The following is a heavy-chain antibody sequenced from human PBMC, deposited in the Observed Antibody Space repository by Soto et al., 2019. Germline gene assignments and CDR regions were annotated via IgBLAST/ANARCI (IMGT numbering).Heavy chain of an antibody. D-gene: IGHD5-12*01. V-gene: IGHV1-46*01. CDR2: INPSGGST. J-gene: IGHJ4*02. CDR3: ARDRQFGGYSGYDLSY. Sequence: ASVKVYCKASGYTFTSYYMHWVRQAPGQGLEWMGIINPSGGSTSYAQKFQGRVTMTRDTSTSTVYMELSSLRSEDTAVYYCARDRQFGGYSGYDLSYWGQGTLVTVSS. CDR1: GYTFTSYY.